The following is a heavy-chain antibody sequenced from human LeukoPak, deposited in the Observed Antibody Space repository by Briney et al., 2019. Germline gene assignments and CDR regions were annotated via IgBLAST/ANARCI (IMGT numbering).Heavy chain of an antibody. CDR1: GYTFTSYY. CDR3: ARGVANPRVFDY. J-gene: IGHJ4*02. Sequence: ASVKVSFKASGYTFTSYYMHWVRQAPGQGLEWMGIINPSGGSTSYAQKFQGRVTMTRDTSTSTVYMELSSLRSEDTAVYHCARGVANPRVFDYWGQGTLVTVSS. CDR2: INPSGGST. V-gene: IGHV1-46*01. D-gene: IGHD4/OR15-4a*01.